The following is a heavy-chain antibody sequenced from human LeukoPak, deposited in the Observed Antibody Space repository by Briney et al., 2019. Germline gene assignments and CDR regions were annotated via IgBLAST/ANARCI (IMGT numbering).Heavy chain of an antibody. J-gene: IGHJ4*02. CDR3: ARDYSSGYYGQPYYFDY. CDR2: ISAYNSNT. D-gene: IGHD3-22*01. V-gene: IGHV1-18*04. CDR1: GYTFTSYG. Sequence: GASVKVSCKASGYTFTSYGISWVRQAPGQGLEWMGWISAYNSNTNYAQKLQGRVTMTTDTSTSTAYMELRSLRSDDTAVYYCARDYSSGYYGQPYYFDYWGQGTLVTVSS.